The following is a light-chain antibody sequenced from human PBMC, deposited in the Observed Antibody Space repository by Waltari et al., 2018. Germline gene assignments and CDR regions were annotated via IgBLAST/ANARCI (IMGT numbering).Light chain of an antibody. CDR3: QVWDSDVI. CDR1: NIGSKS. J-gene: IGLJ2*01. CDR2: DNI. V-gene: IGLV3-21*02. Sequence: SYILTQAPSVAVAPGQTARIPCGGNNIGSKSVHWYQQKPGQAPGLVLYDNIDRPSGIPERFSGSNSRNMATLTISRVEAGDEADYYCQVWDSDVIFGGGTKLTVL.